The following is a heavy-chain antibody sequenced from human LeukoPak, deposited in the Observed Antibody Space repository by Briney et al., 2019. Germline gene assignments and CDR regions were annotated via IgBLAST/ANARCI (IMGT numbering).Heavy chain of an antibody. D-gene: IGHD1-1*01. Sequence: ASVKVSCKASGGTFSSYAISWVRQAPGQGLEWMGWSNAGNGNTKYSQEFQGRVTITRDTSASTAYMELSSLRSEDMAVYYCARENWNDGSFDYWGQGTLVTVPS. CDR2: SNAGNGNT. V-gene: IGHV1-3*02. J-gene: IGHJ4*02. CDR3: ARENWNDGSFDY. CDR1: GGTFSSYA.